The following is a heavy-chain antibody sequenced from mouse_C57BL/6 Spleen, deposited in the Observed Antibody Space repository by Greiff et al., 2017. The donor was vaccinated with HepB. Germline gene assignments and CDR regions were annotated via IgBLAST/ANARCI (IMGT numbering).Heavy chain of an antibody. J-gene: IGHJ4*01. CDR2: ISSGGDCI. CDR1: GFTFSSYA. V-gene: IGHV5-9-1*02. Sequence: EVMLVESGEGLVKPGGSLKLSCAASGFTFSSYAMSWVRQTPEKRLEWVAYISSGGDCIYYADTVKGRFTISRDNARNTLYLQMSSLKSEDTAMYYCTKEDDYDGAMDYWGQGTSVTVSS. D-gene: IGHD2-4*01. CDR3: TKEDDYDGAMDY.